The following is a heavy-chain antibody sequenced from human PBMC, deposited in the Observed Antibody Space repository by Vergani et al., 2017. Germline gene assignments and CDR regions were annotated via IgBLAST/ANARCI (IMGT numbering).Heavy chain of an antibody. J-gene: IGHJ4*02. V-gene: IGHV1-69*18. CDR3: ARDLGIAVAGGMKRNFDY. D-gene: IGHD6-19*01. Sequence: QVQLVQSGAEVKKPGSSVKVSCKASGGTFSSYAISWVRQAPGQGLEWMGRIIPIFGTANYAQKFQGRVTITADESTSTAYMELRSLRSEDTAVYYCARDLGIAVAGGMKRNFDYWGQGTLVTVSS. CDR2: IIPIFGTA. CDR1: GGTFSSYA.